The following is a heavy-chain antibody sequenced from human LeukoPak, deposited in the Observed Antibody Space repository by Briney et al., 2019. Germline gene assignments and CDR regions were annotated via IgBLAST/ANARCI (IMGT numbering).Heavy chain of an antibody. CDR2: IKQDGSEK. V-gene: IGHV3-7*04. J-gene: IGHJ4*02. Sequence: GGSLRLSCAASGFTFSSYWMSWVRQAPGKGLEWVANIKQDGSEKYYVDSVKGRFTISRDNAKNSLYLQANSLRAEDTAVYYCARDTLTENFDYWGQGTLVTVSS. CDR3: ARDTLTENFDY. CDR1: GFTFSSYW. D-gene: IGHD4/OR15-4a*01.